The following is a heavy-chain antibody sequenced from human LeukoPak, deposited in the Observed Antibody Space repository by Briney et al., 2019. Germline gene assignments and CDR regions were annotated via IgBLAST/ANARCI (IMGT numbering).Heavy chain of an antibody. CDR2: ISYDGSNK. Sequence: GRSLRLSCAASGFTFSSYAMHWVRQAPGKGLEWVAVISYDGSNKYYADSVKGRFTISRDNSKNTLYLQMNSLRAEDTAVYYCARDYLEDGIAEYFQHWGQGTLVTVSS. V-gene: IGHV3-30-3*01. CDR1: GFTFSSYA. J-gene: IGHJ1*01. D-gene: IGHD1-1*01. CDR3: ARDYLEDGIAEYFQH.